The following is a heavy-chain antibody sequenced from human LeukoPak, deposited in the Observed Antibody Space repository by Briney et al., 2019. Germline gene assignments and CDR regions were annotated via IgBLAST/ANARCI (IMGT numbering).Heavy chain of an antibody. CDR3: ARGIYDFWGGYFFDY. CDR1: GGSFSGYY. V-gene: IGHV4-34*01. Sequence: SETLSLTCAVYGGSFSGYYWSWIRQPPGKGLEWIGEINHSGSTNYNPSLKSRVTISVDTSKNQFSLKLSSVTAADTAVYYCARGIYDFWGGYFFDYWGQGTLVTVSS. CDR2: INHSGST. J-gene: IGHJ4*02. D-gene: IGHD3-3*01.